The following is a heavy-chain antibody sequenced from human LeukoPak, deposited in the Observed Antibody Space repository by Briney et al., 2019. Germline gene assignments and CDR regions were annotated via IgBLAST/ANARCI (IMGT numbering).Heavy chain of an antibody. CDR3: ATPGYYDFWSGHPKEFDY. CDR1: GGSISSSSYY. J-gene: IGHJ4*02. V-gene: IGHV4-39*01. Sequence: PSETLSLTCTVSGGSISSSSYYWGWIRQPPGKGLEWIGSIYYSGSTYYNPSLKSRVTISVDTSKNQFSLKLSSVTAADTAVYYCATPGYYDFWSGHPKEFDYWGQGTLVTVSS. D-gene: IGHD3-3*01. CDR2: IYYSGST.